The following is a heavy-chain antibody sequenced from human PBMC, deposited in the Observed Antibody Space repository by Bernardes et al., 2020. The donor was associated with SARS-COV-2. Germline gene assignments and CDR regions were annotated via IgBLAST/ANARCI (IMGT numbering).Heavy chain of an antibody. Sequence: VGSLLLSCAASGFTFRSSAMSWVRQAPGKGLEWVSAISGSGGSTYYADSVKGRFTISRDNSKNTLYLQMNSLRAEDTAVYYCAKDPASHRTYYYDIWGQGTMVTVSS. J-gene: IGHJ3*02. V-gene: IGHV3-23*01. D-gene: IGHD3-10*01. CDR1: GFTFRSSA. CDR2: ISGSGGST. CDR3: AKDPASHRTYYYDI.